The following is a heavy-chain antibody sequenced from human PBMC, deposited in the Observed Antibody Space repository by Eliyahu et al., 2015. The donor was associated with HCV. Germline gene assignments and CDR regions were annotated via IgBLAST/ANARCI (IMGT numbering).Heavy chain of an antibody. CDR2: IKQDGSGK. CDR1: GFTFSSYW. J-gene: IGHJ4*02. Sequence: EVQLVESGGGLVQPGGSLRLSCAASGFTFSSYWMSWVRQAPGKGLEWVGQIKQDGSGKYYVDSVKGRFTISRDNAKNSLYLQMNSLRAEDTAVYYCASGLGYYFDYWGQGTLVTVSS. V-gene: IGHV3-7*01. CDR3: ASGLGYYFDY. D-gene: IGHD6-19*01.